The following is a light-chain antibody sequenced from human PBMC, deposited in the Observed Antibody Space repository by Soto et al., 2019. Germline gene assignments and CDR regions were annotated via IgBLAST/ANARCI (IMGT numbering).Light chain of an antibody. Sequence: DIVMTQSPLSLPVTPGEPASISCRSSQSLLHSNGYNYLDWYLQKPGQSPQLLIYLGSNRASGVPDRFSGSGSGTDFTLKINRVEAEDVGVYYCMQALQTPWTFGQGTTGDIK. CDR1: QSLLHSNGYNY. CDR2: LGS. CDR3: MQALQTPWT. V-gene: IGKV2-28*01. J-gene: IGKJ1*01.